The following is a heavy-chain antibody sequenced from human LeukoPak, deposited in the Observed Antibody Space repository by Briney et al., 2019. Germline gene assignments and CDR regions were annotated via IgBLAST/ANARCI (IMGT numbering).Heavy chain of an antibody. J-gene: IGHJ4*02. CDR3: ARTYCSSTSCPAAFDY. D-gene: IGHD2-2*01. Sequence: ASVKVSCKASGYTFTDYYMHWVRQAPGQGLQWMGWINPNSGGTNYAQKFQGRVTKTRDTSISTAYMELSRLRSDDTAVYYCARTYCSSTSCPAAFDYWGQGTLVTVSS. CDR1: GYTFTDYY. V-gene: IGHV1-2*02. CDR2: INPNSGGT.